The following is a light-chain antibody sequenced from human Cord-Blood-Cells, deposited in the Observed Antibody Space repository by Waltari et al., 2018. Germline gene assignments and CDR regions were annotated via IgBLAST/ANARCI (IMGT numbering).Light chain of an antibody. CDR2: DVS. J-gene: IGLJ1*01. CDR3: CSYAGSYTYV. Sequence: QSALTQPRSVSGSPGQSVTISCTGTSSDVGRSHYVSWYQQHPGKAPKLMIYDVSKRPSGVPDRFSGSKSGNTASLTISGLQAEDEADYYCCSYAGSYTYVFGTGTKVTVL. CDR1: SSDVGRSHY. V-gene: IGLV2-11*01.